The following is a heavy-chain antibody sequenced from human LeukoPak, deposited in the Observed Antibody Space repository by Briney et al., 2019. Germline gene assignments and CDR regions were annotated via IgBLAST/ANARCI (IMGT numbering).Heavy chain of an antibody. Sequence: GASVKVSCKASGGTFSSYAISWVRQAPGQGLEWMGRIIPILGIANYAQKFQGRVTITADKSTSTAYMGLSSLRSEDTAVYYCAREEMVGATIFWFDPWGQGTLVTVSS. D-gene: IGHD1-26*01. CDR3: AREEMVGATIFWFDP. V-gene: IGHV1-69*04. J-gene: IGHJ5*02. CDR2: IIPILGIA. CDR1: GGTFSSYA.